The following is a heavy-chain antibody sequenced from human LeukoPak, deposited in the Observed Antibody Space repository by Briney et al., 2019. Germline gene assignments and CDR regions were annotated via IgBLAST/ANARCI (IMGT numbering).Heavy chain of an antibody. CDR3: ARAPFCSSVSCYRTNNWLDP. D-gene: IGHD2-2*01. CDR1: GYTFTSYG. V-gene: IGHV1-18*01. Sequence: ASVKVSCKASGYTFTSYGISWVRQAPGQGLEWMGWISAYNGNTNYAQKLQGRVTMTTDTSTSTAYMELRSLRSDDTAVYYSARAPFCSSVSCYRTNNWLDPWGQGTLVTVSS. J-gene: IGHJ5*02. CDR2: ISAYNGNT.